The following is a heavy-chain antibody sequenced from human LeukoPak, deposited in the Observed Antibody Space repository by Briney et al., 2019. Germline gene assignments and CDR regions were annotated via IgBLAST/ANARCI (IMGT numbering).Heavy chain of an antibody. CDR2: IRYDGSNK. J-gene: IGHJ4*02. CDR3: ANGHYYDSSGYYLRDY. Sequence: GGSLRLSCAASGFTFSSYGMHWVRHAPGEGLEWGAFIRYDGSNKYYADSVKGRFTISRDNSKNTLYLQMNSLRAEDTAVYYCANGHYYDSSGYYLRDYWGQGTLVTVSS. V-gene: IGHV3-30*02. D-gene: IGHD3-22*01. CDR1: GFTFSSYG.